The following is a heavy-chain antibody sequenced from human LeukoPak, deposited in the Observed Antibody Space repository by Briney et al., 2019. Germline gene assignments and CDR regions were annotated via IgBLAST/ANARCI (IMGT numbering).Heavy chain of an antibody. D-gene: IGHD6-6*01. CDR1: GYTLTGYY. CDR2: INPNNGAT. V-gene: IGHV1-2*02. Sequence: ASVKVSCKASGYTLTGYYVHWVRQAPGQGLEWMGWINPNNGATNYAQKFQGRVTMTKATSISTAYMELNRLRSDDTAVYYCARDWGVSARPGYMDVWGKGTTVTVSS. CDR3: ARDWGVSARPGYMDV. J-gene: IGHJ6*03.